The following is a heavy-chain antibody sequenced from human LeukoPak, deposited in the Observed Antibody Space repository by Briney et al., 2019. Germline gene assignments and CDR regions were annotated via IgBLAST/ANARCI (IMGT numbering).Heavy chain of an antibody. J-gene: IGHJ4*02. CDR2: ISYDGSNK. CDR1: GFTFSSYA. V-gene: IGHV3-30*04. Sequence: GGSLRLSCAASGFTFSSYAMHWVRQAPGKGLEWVAVISYDGSNKYYADSVKGRFTISRDNSKNTLYLQMNSLRAEDTAVYYCARGGTRIAVAGPLDYWGQGTLVTVSP. CDR3: ARGGTRIAVAGPLDY. D-gene: IGHD6-19*01.